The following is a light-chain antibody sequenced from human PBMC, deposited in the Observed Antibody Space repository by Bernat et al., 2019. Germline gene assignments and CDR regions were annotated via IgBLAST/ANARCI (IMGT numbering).Light chain of an antibody. J-gene: IGKJ4*01. Sequence: DIQITQSPSSLSASVGDRVTITCQASQDISNYLNCYQQKPGKAPKFLIYDASNLETGVPSRFSGSGSGTDFTFTISSLQPEDIATYSCQHFDNLPTFGGGTKVEIK. V-gene: IGKV1-33*01. CDR2: DAS. CDR3: QHFDNLPT. CDR1: QDISNY.